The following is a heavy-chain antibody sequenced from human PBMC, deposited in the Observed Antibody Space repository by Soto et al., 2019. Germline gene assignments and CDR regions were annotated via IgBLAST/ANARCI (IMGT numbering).Heavy chain of an antibody. CDR1: GFTFSKYG. D-gene: IGHD2-21*02. Sequence: GGSLRLSCAASGFTFSKYGMNWVRQAPGKGLERVALIWNDGIRKDYVDSVKGRFTISRDNSKNTLDLQMNNLRDEDTAVYYWARDGDNDANALDYWGPGTLVTVSS. CDR2: IWNDGIRK. V-gene: IGHV3-33*01. J-gene: IGHJ4*02. CDR3: ARDGDNDANALDY.